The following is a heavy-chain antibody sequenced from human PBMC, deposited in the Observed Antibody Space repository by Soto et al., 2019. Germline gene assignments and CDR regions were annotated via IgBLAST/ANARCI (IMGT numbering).Heavy chain of an antibody. J-gene: IGHJ4*02. Sequence: QVQLVESGGGVVQPGRSLILSCAASGFTFSSYGMHWVRQAPGMGLEWVAVIWYDGGNKYYADSVKGRFTISRDNSKNTLYLQMNSLRAEDTAVYYCARVTMREFDYWGQGTLVTVSS. CDR2: IWYDGGNK. V-gene: IGHV3-33*01. CDR1: GFTFSSYG. D-gene: IGHD3-22*01. CDR3: ARVTMREFDY.